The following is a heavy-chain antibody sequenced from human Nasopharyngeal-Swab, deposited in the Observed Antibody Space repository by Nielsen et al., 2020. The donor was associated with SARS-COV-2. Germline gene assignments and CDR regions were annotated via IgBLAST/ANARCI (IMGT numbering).Heavy chain of an antibody. CDR2: IIPISGTA. Sequence: SVKVSCKASGDTFMSYAFSWVRQAPGQGLEWVGGIIPISGTAHYAQKFQGRVTITADKPTSTAYMDLTSLRSDDTAVYYCARESGRRRNDYGNSRHAFDIWGQGTLVTVSS. V-gene: IGHV1-69*06. D-gene: IGHD4-17*01. J-gene: IGHJ3*02. CDR1: GDTFMSYA. CDR3: ARESGRRRNDYGNSRHAFDI.